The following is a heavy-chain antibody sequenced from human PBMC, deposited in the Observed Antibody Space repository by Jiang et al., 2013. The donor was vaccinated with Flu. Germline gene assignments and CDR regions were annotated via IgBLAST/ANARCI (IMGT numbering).Heavy chain of an antibody. J-gene: IGHJ4*02. CDR2: IYYSGST. V-gene: IGHV4-59*08. CDR3: ARHYKLTYYYDSSGLTLPDY. Sequence: GPGLVKPSETLSLTCTVSGGSISSYYWSWIRQPPGKGLEWIGYIYYSGSTNYNPSLKSRVTISVDTSKNQFSLKLSSVTAADTAVYYCARHYKLTYYYDSSGLTLPDYWGQGTLVTVSS. CDR1: GGSISSYY. D-gene: IGHD3-22*01.